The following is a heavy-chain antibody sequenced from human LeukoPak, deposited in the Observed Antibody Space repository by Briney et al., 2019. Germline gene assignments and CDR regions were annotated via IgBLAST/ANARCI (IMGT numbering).Heavy chain of an antibody. D-gene: IGHD3-3*01. J-gene: IGHJ4*02. CDR3: VKGHASGPSDY. CDR2: ISYDGSNK. V-gene: IGHV3-30*18. Sequence: PGGSLRLSCAASGFTFSSYGMHWVRQAPGKGLEWVAVISYDGSNKYYADSVKGRFTISRDNSKNTLYLQMNSLRAEDTAVYYCVKGHASGPSDYWGQGTLVTVSS. CDR1: GFTFSSYG.